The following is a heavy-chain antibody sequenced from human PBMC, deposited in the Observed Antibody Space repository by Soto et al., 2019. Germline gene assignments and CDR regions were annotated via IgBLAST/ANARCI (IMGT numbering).Heavy chain of an antibody. J-gene: IGHJ4*02. V-gene: IGHV3-7*04. CDR1: GFTFGTYW. CDR3: ATDLNWEQY. Sequence: EVQLVESGGGLVQPGGSLRLSCAASGFTFGTYWMTWVRQAPGKGLECVGNIKPDGSERYYVDSVKSRFTISRDNAKNSLYLHMNSLRAEDTAVYYCATDLNWEQYWGQGTLVTVSS. D-gene: IGHD7-27*01. CDR2: IKPDGSER.